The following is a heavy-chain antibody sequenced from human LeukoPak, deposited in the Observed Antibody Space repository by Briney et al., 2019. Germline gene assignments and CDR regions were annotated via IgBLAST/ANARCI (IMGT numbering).Heavy chain of an antibody. CDR1: GFTFSSYG. CDR3: AKDAYGSGSTQDY. CDR2: IRYDGSNK. Sequence: GGSLRLSCAASGFTFSSYGMHWVRQAPGEGLEWVAFIRYDGSNKYYADSVKGRFTISRDNSKNTLYLQMNSLRAEDTAVYYCAKDAYGSGSTQDYWGQGTLVTVSS. V-gene: IGHV3-30*02. J-gene: IGHJ4*02. D-gene: IGHD3-10*01.